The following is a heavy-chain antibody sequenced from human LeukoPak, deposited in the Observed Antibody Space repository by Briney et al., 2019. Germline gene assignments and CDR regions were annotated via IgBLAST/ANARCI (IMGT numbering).Heavy chain of an antibody. Sequence: SETLSLTCTVSGVSISSYYCSWIRQPPGKGLEWIGYISTSVSTDYTPSLKSPVTISVDRSKNQCSLNLSSVTAADTAVYYCARHDEGSGWYRSYIDLWGRGTLVIVSS. D-gene: IGHD6-19*01. CDR1: GVSISSYY. J-gene: IGHJ2*01. V-gene: IGHV4-4*09. CDR3: ARHDEGSGWYRSYIDL. CDR2: ISTSVST.